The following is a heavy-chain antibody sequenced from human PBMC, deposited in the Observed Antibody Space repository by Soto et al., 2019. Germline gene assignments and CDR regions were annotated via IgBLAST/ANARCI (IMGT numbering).Heavy chain of an antibody. V-gene: IGHV4-34*01. Sequence: SETLSLICAVYGGFVRSGSYYWSWIRQPPGKGLEWIGEMSHSGGTHFNPSLKSRVTISVDTSKNQFSLKMSSVTAADTALYYCARVERGTATTVVDAFDIWGPGTMVTVSS. CDR3: ARVERGTATTVVDAFDI. J-gene: IGHJ3*02. CDR1: GGFVRSGSYY. D-gene: IGHD1-1*01. CDR2: MSHSGGT.